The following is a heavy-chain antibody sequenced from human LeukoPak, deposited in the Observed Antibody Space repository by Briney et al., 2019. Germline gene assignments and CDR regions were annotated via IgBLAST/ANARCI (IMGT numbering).Heavy chain of an antibody. D-gene: IGHD7-27*01. CDR3: ARDPGNWEDYYYYYGMDV. CDR2: TYYRSKWYN. J-gene: IGHJ6*02. V-gene: IGHV6-1*01. Sequence: SQTLSLTCAISGDSVSSNSAAWNWIRQSPSRGLEWLGRTYYRSKWYNDYAVSAKSRITINPDTSKNQFSLQLNSVTPEDTAVYYCARDPGNWEDYYYYYGMDVWGQGTTVTVSS. CDR1: GDSVSSNSAA.